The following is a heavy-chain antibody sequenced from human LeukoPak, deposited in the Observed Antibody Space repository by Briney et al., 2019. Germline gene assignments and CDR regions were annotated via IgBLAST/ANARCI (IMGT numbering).Heavy chain of an antibody. Sequence: GGSLRLSCAASGFTFSNYWMDWVRQAPGKGLVLISRINSDGSSTSYADSVKGRFTISRDNSKNTLYLQMNSLRAEDTAVYYCARDFHVVGATTTDYWGQGSLVTVSS. J-gene: IGHJ4*02. CDR1: GFTFSNYW. D-gene: IGHD1-26*01. V-gene: IGHV3-74*01. CDR2: INSDGSST. CDR3: ARDFHVVGATTTDY.